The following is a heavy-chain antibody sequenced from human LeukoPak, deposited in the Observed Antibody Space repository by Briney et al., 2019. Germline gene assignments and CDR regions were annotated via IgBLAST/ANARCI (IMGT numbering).Heavy chain of an antibody. CDR3: STAKFDS. V-gene: IGHV3-48*01. J-gene: IGHJ4*02. CDR1: GFTLSSYS. CDR2: ISVNSAI. Sequence: GGALRLSCAASGFTLSSYSINWVRQAPGKRLEWVSYISVNSAIYQAKSVKGRFTVARDNAKNSLYLQMNSLRAEDTAVYYCSTAKFDSWGQGTLVTVSS.